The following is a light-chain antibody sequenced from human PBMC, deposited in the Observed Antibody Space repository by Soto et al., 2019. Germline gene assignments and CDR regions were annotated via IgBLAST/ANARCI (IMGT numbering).Light chain of an antibody. CDR3: QQYNNWPPGT. CDR2: GAS. V-gene: IGKV3-15*01. CDR1: QSVSSN. Sequence: EIVMTPSPATLSVSSGERATLSCRASQSVSSNLAWYQQKPGQAPRLLIYGASTRATGIPARFSGSGSGTEFTLTISSLQSEDFAVYYCQQYNNWPPGTFGQGTKVDIK. J-gene: IGKJ1*01.